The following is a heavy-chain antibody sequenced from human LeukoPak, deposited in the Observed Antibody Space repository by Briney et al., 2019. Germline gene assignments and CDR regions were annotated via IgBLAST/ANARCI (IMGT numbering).Heavy chain of an antibody. V-gene: IGHV3-15*01. D-gene: IGHD3-22*01. CDR3: AKDFSVYYYDSRVLDY. CDR2: IKSKTDGGTT. Sequence: GGSLRLSCAASGFTFSSAWMSWVRQAPGKGREWVGRIKSKTDGGTTDYAAPVKGRFTISRDDSKNTLYLQMNSLRPEDTAVYYCAKDFSVYYYDSRVLDYWGQGTLVTVSS. CDR1: GFTFSSAW. J-gene: IGHJ4*02.